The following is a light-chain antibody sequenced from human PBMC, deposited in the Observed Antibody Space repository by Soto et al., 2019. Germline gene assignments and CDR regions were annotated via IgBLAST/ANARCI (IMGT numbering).Light chain of an antibody. Sequence: EVVMTQSPATLSVSPGERATLSCRASQSVSTNLAWYQRKPGQAPRLLIYGASTRATGIPARFSGSGSGTEFTLTISSLQSEDFAVYYCQQYDNWPLTFGGGTKEEIK. J-gene: IGKJ4*01. V-gene: IGKV3D-15*01. CDR2: GAS. CDR3: QQYDNWPLT. CDR1: QSVSTN.